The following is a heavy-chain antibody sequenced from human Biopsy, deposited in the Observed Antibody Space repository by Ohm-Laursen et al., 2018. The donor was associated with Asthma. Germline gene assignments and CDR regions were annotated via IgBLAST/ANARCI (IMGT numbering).Heavy chain of an antibody. CDR3: VRDGTDDAFDI. CDR2: ISKDASTQ. CDR1: GFSFSNFA. J-gene: IGHJ3*02. D-gene: IGHD1-1*01. Sequence: SLRLSCAAAGFSFSNFAIHWVRQAPGKGLEWVGVISKDASTQDYADSVKGRFTMARDNSKNTPDLQMNSLREEDTAVYYCVRDGTDDAFDIWGQGTVVSVSS. V-gene: IGHV3-30*01.